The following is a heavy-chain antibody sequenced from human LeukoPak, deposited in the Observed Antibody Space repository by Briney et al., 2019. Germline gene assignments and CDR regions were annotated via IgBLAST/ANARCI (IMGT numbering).Heavy chain of an antibody. D-gene: IGHD6-6*01. CDR1: GGSISSSSYY. V-gene: IGHV4-39*07. Sequence: SETLSLTCTVSGGSISSSSYYWGWIRQPPGKGLEWIGSIYYSGSTYYNPSLKSRVTISVDTSKNQFSLKLSSVTAADTAVYYCARVAEYSSSWVDPWGQGTLVTVSS. CDR3: ARVAEYSSSWVDP. CDR2: IYYSGST. J-gene: IGHJ5*02.